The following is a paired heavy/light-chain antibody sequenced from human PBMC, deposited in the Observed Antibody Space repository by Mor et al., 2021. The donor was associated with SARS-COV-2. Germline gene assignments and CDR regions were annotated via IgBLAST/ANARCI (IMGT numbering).Heavy chain of an antibody. CDR1: GFTFSNYW. V-gene: IGHV3-74*03. J-gene: IGHJ4*02. CDR2: INRDGSST. D-gene: IGHD4-17*01. CDR3: AREWTTVISPDC. Sequence: EVQLVESGGGFVQPGGSLRLSCTASGFTFSNYWMHWVRQAPGKGLVWVSRINRDGSSTTYADSVKGRFTISRDNPKNTLYLQMSSLRAEDTAVYYCAREWTTVISPDCWGQGTLVTVSS.
Light chain of an antibody. CDR2: GAS. J-gene: IGKJ5*01. V-gene: IGKV3-20*01. Sequence: EIVLTQSPGTLSLSPGERATLSCRASQSVSSSYLAWYQQKPGQAPRLLIYGASNRATGIPDRFSGSASGTDFTLTISRLEPEDSAVYYCQHYGSLPVTFGQGTRLEIK. CDR1: QSVSSSY. CDR3: QHYGSLPVT.